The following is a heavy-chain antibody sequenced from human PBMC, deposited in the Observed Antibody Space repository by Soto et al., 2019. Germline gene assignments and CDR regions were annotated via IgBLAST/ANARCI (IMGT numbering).Heavy chain of an antibody. Sequence: SVKVSCKASGGTFSSYAISWVRQAPGQGLEWMGGIIPIFGTANYAQKYQGRVTITADESTSTAYMEMSSLRSEDTAVYYCARDQGYYDFWSGYYVHTLSGMDVWGQGTTVTVSS. V-gene: IGHV1-69*13. J-gene: IGHJ6*02. CDR3: ARDQGYYDFWSGYYVHTLSGMDV. D-gene: IGHD3-3*01. CDR2: IIPIFGTA. CDR1: GGTFSSYA.